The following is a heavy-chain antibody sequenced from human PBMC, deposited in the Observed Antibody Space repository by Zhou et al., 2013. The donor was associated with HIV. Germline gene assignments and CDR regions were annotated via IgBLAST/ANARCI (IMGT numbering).Heavy chain of an antibody. CDR1: GGTFSFYV. D-gene: IGHD3-22*01. V-gene: IGHV1-69*05. J-gene: IGHJ6*03. CDR2: IIPIFGTA. Sequence: QVQLVQSGAEVKKPGSSVKVSCKASGGTFSFYVISWVRQAPGQGLEWMGGIIPIFGTANYAQKFQGRVTITTDESTSTAYMELSSLRSEDTAVYYCATKSLYYDSSGTTGYYYMDVWGKGTTVTVSS. CDR3: ATKSLYYDSSGTTGYYYMDV.